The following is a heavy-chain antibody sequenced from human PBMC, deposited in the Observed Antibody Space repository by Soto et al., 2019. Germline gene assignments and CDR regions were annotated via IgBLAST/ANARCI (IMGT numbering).Heavy chain of an antibody. CDR3: VRRHVSATGIDWFDH. CDR1: GYTFTSYG. D-gene: IGHD6-13*01. Sequence: ASVKVSCKASGYTFTSYGIHWVRQAPGQRLEWMGWINAANGDTKYSPKFQGRVTITRDTSASTAYMELSSLRSEDTAVYYCVRRHVSATGIDWFDHWGHGTMVTVSS. CDR2: INAANGDT. J-gene: IGHJ5*02. V-gene: IGHV1-3*01.